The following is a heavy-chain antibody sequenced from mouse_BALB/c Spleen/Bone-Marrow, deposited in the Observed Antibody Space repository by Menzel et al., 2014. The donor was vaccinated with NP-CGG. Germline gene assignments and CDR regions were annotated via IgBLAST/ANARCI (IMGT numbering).Heavy chain of an antibody. CDR3: ARQLGLRWAMDY. Sequence: EVKLVESGGGLVQPGGSLKLSCAASGFTFSSYTVSWVRQTPEKRLEWVAYISNGGGSTYYPDTVKGRFTISRDNAKNTLYLQMSSLKSEDTAMYYRARQLGLRWAMDYWGQGTSVTVSS. CDR1: GFTFSSYT. CDR2: ISNGGGST. D-gene: IGHD3-1*01. V-gene: IGHV5-12-2*01. J-gene: IGHJ4*01.